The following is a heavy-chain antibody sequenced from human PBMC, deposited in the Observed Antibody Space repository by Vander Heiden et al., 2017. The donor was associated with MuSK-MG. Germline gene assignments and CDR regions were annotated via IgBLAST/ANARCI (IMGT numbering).Heavy chain of an antibody. CDR3: ARGESWFDP. CDR1: GFTVSSYS. V-gene: IGHV3-21*03. CDR2: ISSSSRYI. J-gene: IGHJ5*02. Sequence: EVQLVESGGGLVKPGGSLRLSCAVSGFTVSSYSMNWVLQAPGKWLEWVSSISSSSRYIDYADSVKGRFTISRDNAKNSLYMKMNSLRAEDTAVYYCARGESWFDPWGQGTLVTVSS.